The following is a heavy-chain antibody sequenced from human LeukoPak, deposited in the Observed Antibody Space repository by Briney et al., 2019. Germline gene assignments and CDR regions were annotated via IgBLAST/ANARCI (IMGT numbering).Heavy chain of an antibody. Sequence: PGGSLRLSCAASGFTFSSYGMHWVRQAPGKGLEWVAVISYDGSNKYYADSVKGRFTISRDNSKNTPYLQMNSLRAEDTAVYCCARDMAAAGLLDYWGQGTLVTVPS. J-gene: IGHJ4*02. CDR2: ISYDGSNK. CDR1: GFTFSSYG. D-gene: IGHD6-13*01. CDR3: ARDMAAAGLLDY. V-gene: IGHV3-30*03.